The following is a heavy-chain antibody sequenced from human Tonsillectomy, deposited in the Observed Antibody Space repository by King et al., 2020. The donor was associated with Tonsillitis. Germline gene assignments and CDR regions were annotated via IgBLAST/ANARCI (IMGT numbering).Heavy chain of an antibody. J-gene: IGHJ3*02. Sequence: QLQESGPGLVKPSETLSLTCTVSGGSISSSSYYWGWIRQPPGKGLEWIGSIYYSGSTYYNPSLKSRVTISVDTSKNQFSLKLSSVTAADTAVYYCARGTAMVPEDDAFDIWGEGTMVTVSS. CDR2: IYYSGST. CDR1: GGSISSSSYY. CDR3: ARGTAMVPEDDAFDI. V-gene: IGHV4-39*01. D-gene: IGHD5-18*01.